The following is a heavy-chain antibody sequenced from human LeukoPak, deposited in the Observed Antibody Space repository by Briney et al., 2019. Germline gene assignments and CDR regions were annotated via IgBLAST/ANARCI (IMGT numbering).Heavy chain of an antibody. Sequence: GGSLRLSCAASGFTFSSYGMSWVRQALGKGLEWVSSISGSGGTTYYADSVKGRFTLSRDNSKNTLYLQMNSLRAEDTAVYYCAKGSRSLRFGEAGDYWGQGTLVTVSS. J-gene: IGHJ4*02. CDR1: GFTFSSYG. V-gene: IGHV3-23*01. D-gene: IGHD3-10*01. CDR3: AKGSRSLRFGEAGDY. CDR2: ISGSGGTT.